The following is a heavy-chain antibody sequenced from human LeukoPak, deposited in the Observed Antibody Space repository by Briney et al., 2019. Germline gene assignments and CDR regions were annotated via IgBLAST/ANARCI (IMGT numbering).Heavy chain of an antibody. V-gene: IGHV1-2*02. J-gene: IGHJ4*02. CDR1: GYTFTGYY. CDR2: INPNSGGT. CDR3: ARDHRRYCSGGSCYDY. Sequence: ASVKVSCKASGYTFTGYYMHWVRQAPGQGLEWMGWINPNSGGTNYAQKFQGRVTMTRDTSISTAYMELSRLRSDDTAVYYCARDHRRYCSGGSCYDYWGQGTLVTVSS. D-gene: IGHD2-15*01.